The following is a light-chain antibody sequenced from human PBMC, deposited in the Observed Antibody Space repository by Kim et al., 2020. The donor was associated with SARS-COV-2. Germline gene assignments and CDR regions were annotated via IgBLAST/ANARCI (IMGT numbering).Light chain of an antibody. J-gene: IGLJ2*01. Sequence: SVSPGQTASITCAGDTLGDKYAFWYQQKPGQSPVLVIYQDTNRPSGIPERFSGSNSGNTATLTISGTLPMDEADYYCQAWDSSTVVFGGGTQLTVL. CDR2: QDT. CDR1: TLGDKY. CDR3: QAWDSSTVV. V-gene: IGLV3-1*01.